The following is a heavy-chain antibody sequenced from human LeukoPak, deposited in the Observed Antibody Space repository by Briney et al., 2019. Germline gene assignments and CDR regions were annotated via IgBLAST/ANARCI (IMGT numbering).Heavy chain of an antibody. CDR3: ARGAYSYWGSRVAY. CDR1: GYSFPGHY. V-gene: IGHV1-2*02. J-gene: IGHJ4*02. D-gene: IGHD7-27*01. CDR2: INPNSGGT. Sequence: ASVKVSCKASGYSFPGHYMHWVRQAPGQGLEWMGWINPNSGGTNYAQKFQGRVTMTRDTSITTAYMELSSLRSDDTAVYYCARGAYSYWGSRVAYWGQGTLVTVSS.